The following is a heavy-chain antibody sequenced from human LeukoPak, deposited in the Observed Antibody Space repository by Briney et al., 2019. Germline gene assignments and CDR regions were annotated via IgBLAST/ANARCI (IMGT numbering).Heavy chain of an antibody. D-gene: IGHD5-18*01. CDR3: AKNVRDTGTFDY. CDR1: GYSFTTYD. Sequence: ASVKVSCKASGYSFTTYDINWVRQATGQGLEWMGWMNPNSGNTGYAQRFQGRVTMTRDTSISTAYMELNSLTSEDTAVYYCAKNVRDTGTFDYWGQGALVTVSS. V-gene: IGHV1-8*01. J-gene: IGHJ4*02. CDR2: MNPNSGNT.